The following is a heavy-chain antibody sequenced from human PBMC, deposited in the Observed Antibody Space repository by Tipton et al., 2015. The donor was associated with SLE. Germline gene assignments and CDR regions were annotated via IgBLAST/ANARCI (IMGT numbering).Heavy chain of an antibody. D-gene: IGHD6-19*01. Sequence: QSGPEVKKPGASVKVSCKASGYTFTTYGISWVRQAPGQGLEWMGWINAYNGNTNYAQKLQGRVTMTTDTSTNTAYMELRSLRSDDTAVYYCAIAVAGTLFFDYWGQGTLVTVSS. CDR3: AIAVAGTLFFDY. CDR1: GYTFTTYG. J-gene: IGHJ4*02. CDR2: INAYNGNT. V-gene: IGHV1-18*01.